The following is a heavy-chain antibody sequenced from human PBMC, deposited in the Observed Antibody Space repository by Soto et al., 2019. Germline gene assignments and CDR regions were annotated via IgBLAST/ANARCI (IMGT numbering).Heavy chain of an antibody. CDR3: TTLNYYDSMGGREV. CDR2: IKSKTDGGTT. CDR1: GFTFSNAW. Sequence: WGSLRLSCAASGFTFSNAWMSWVRQAPGKGLEWVGRIKSKTDGGTTDYAAPVKGRFTISRDDSKNTLYLQMNSLKTEDTAVYYCTTLNYYDSMGGREVWGKGNTVNVSA. J-gene: IGHJ6*04. V-gene: IGHV3-15*01. D-gene: IGHD3-22*01.